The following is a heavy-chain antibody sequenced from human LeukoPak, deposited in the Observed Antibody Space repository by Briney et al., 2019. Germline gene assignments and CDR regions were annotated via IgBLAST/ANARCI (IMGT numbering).Heavy chain of an antibody. Sequence: GASVTVSCKASGYTLTGYYLHWVRQAPGQGLEWMGWINPNTGATHSAQKFQGRITTTRDTSISTAYMDLSRLRSDDTAVYYCARDRVGSGWPRPYYFEVWGQGTLVTVSS. V-gene: IGHV1-2*02. D-gene: IGHD6-19*01. CDR3: ARDRVGSGWPRPYYFEV. CDR2: INPNTGAT. CDR1: GYTLTGYY. J-gene: IGHJ4*02.